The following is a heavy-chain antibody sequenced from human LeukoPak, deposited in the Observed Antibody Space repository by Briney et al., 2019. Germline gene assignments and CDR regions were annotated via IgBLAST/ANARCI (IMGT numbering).Heavy chain of an antibody. V-gene: IGHV1-46*01. D-gene: IGHD3-10*01. CDR3: ARDLWFGEFELSYYFDY. CDR1: GYTFTDYY. Sequence: GASVKVSCKASGYTFTDYYMHWVRQAPGQGLEWMGIINPSGGSTSYAQKFQGRVTMTRDMSTSTVYMELSSLRSEDTAVYYCARDLWFGEFELSYYFDYWGQGTLVTVSS. J-gene: IGHJ4*02. CDR2: INPSGGST.